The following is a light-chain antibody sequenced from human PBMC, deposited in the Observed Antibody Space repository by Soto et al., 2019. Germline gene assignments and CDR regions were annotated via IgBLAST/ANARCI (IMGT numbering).Light chain of an antibody. Sequence: SALTQPASVSGSPGQSITISCTGTSSDVGGYNYVSWYQQYPGKAPKLMIYDVSNRPSGVSNRFSGSKSANTASLTISGLQAEDEADYYCSSYTSSSTPYVVFGGGTKLTVL. V-gene: IGLV2-14*01. J-gene: IGLJ2*01. CDR1: SSDVGGYNY. CDR3: SSYTSSSTPYVV. CDR2: DVS.